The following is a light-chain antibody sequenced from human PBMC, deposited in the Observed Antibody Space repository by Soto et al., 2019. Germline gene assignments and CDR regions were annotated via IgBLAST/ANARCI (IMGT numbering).Light chain of an antibody. CDR2: TND. J-gene: IGLJ1*01. CDR1: SSNIGRNT. V-gene: IGLV1-44*01. CDR3: AAWDDTSSFV. Sequence: QSALTQPPSASGTPGQRVIISCSGGSSNIGRNTVNWYQHLPGTAPRLLIYTNDQRPSGVPDRFSGSKSGTPASLAISGLQSEDEADYYCAAWDDTSSFVFGTGTKVTVL.